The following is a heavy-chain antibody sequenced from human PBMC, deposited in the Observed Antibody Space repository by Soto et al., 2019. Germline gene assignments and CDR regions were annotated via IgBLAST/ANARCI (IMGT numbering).Heavy chain of an antibody. D-gene: IGHD5-12*01. V-gene: IGHV1-2*04. J-gene: IGHJ6*03. CDR3: ARESGGATATLDYYYFYMDV. CDR1: GDTFNDYY. Sequence: QVQLVQSGAEVKKPGASVTVSCRSSGDTFNDYYIHWVRQAPGQGLEWMGWINPNSGVTKYAQKFQGWVSMTTDTSIRTAYMQLSRLRSDDTAVYYCARESGGATATLDYYYFYMDVWGTGTTVTVSS. CDR2: INPNSGVT.